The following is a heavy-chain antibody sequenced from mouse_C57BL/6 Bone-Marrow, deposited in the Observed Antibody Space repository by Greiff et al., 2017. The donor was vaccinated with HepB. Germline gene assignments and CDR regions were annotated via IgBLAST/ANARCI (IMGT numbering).Heavy chain of an antibody. D-gene: IGHD1-1*01. Sequence: EVKLMESGGGLVKPGGSLKLSCAASGFTFSSYAMSWVRQTPEKRLEWVATISDGGSYTYYPDNVKGRFTISRDNAKNNLYLQMSHLKSEDTAMYYCARHYYGSSYPYWGQGTLVTVSA. CDR2: ISDGGSYT. CDR3: ARHYYGSSYPY. CDR1: GFTFSSYA. V-gene: IGHV5-4*03. J-gene: IGHJ3*01.